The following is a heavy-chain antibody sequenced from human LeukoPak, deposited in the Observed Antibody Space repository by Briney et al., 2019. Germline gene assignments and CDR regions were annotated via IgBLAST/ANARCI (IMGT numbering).Heavy chain of an antibody. J-gene: IGHJ4*02. CDR2: VSWNSGSV. D-gene: IGHD3-22*01. V-gene: IGHV3-9*01. CDR3: AKAPLAHWDSGAYLSD. Sequence: PGGSLRLSCAASGFTFDDYAMHWVRQAPGKGLEWVSGVSWNSGSVNYAHSVKGRFTISRDNAKNSLYLQMSSLRTDDTALYYCAKAPLAHWDSGAYLSDWGQGTLVTVSS. CDR1: GFTFDDYA.